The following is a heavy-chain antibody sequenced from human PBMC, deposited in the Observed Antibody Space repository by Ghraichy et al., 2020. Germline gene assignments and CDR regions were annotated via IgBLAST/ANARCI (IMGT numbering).Heavy chain of an antibody. D-gene: IGHD6-13*01. CDR1: GGSISSGGYY. CDR2: IYYSGST. Sequence: SETLSLTCTVSGGSISSGGYYWSWIRQHPGKGLEWIGYIYYSGSTYYNPSLKSRVTISVDTSKNQFSLKLSSVTAADTAVYYCARGGIAAPDIGYLYYYYYGMDVWGQGTTVTVSS. V-gene: IGHV4-31*03. J-gene: IGHJ6*02. CDR3: ARGGIAAPDIGYLYYYYYGMDV.